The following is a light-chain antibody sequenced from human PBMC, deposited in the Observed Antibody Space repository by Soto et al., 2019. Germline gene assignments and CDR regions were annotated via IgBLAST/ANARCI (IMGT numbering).Light chain of an antibody. CDR3: SSYTTRSTYV. V-gene: IGLV2-14*01. Sequence: QSARTQPGSGSGSPGQSITMSCTGTSRDIGFFNYVSWYQQFPGNAPKLIIFEVTNRPSGVSNRFSASKSGNTASLTISGLQAEDGADYYCSSYTTRSTYVFGTGTKVTVL. CDR2: EVT. CDR1: SRDIGFFNY. J-gene: IGLJ1*01.